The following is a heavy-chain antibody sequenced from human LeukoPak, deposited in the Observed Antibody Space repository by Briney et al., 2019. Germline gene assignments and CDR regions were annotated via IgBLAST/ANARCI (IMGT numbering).Heavy chain of an antibody. V-gene: IGHV5-51*01. D-gene: IGHD3/OR15-3a*01. CDR3: ARVGGDFLYYFDF. CDR1: GYSFTVYW. J-gene: IGHJ4*02. CDR2: IDPGDSDA. Sequence: GESLKISCKASGYSFTVYWIGWVRQMPGKGLEWMGIIDPGDSDARYSPSFQGQVTISADKSISTTYLQWRSLKASDTAIYYCARVGGDFLYYFDFWGQGTLVTVSS.